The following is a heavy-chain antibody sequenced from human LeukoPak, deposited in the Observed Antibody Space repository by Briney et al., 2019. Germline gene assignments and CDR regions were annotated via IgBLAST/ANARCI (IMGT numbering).Heavy chain of an antibody. Sequence: GGSLRLSCAASGFTVSINYMSWVRQAPGKGLEWVSVIYSGGNTYYADSVKGRFTISRDNSKNTVYLQMNSLRAEDTAVYYCARTGIYDSSGYYRYYYYGMEVWGQGTTVTVSS. D-gene: IGHD3-22*01. J-gene: IGHJ6*02. CDR2: IYSGGNT. CDR3: ARTGIYDSSGYYRYYYYGMEV. CDR1: GFTVSINY. V-gene: IGHV3-53*01.